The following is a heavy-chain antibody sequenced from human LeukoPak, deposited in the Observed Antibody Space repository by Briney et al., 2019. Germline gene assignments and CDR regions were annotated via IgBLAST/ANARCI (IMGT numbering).Heavy chain of an antibody. CDR2: IKQDGSEK. CDR1: GFTFSSYW. Sequence: PGGSLRLSCAASGFTFSSYWMSWVRQAPGKGLEWVANIKQDGSEKYYVYSVKGRFTISRDNAKNSLYLQMNSLRAEDTAVYYCAKDETAVAMILYDYWGQGTLVTVSS. CDR3: AKDETAVAMILYDY. V-gene: IGHV3-7*03. J-gene: IGHJ4*02. D-gene: IGHD5-12*01.